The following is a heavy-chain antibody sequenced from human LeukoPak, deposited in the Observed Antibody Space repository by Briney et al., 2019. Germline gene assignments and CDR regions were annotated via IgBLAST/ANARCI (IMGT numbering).Heavy chain of an antibody. D-gene: IGHD3-3*01. J-gene: IGHJ6*02. CDR3: ARHSIPPSSYDFWSGYYTGSLGMDV. Sequence: SETLSLTCTVSGGSISSYYWSWIRQPPGKGLEWIGYIYYSGSTNYNPSLKSRVTISVDTSKNQFFLKLSSVTAADTAVYYCARHSIPPSSYDFWSGYYTGSLGMDVWGQGTTVTVSS. CDR2: IYYSGST. CDR1: GGSISSYY. V-gene: IGHV4-59*08.